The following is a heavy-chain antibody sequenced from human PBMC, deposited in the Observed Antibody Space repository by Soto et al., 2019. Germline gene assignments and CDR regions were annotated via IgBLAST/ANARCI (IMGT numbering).Heavy chain of an antibody. J-gene: IGHJ2*01. CDR3: ARSLDYGDYDWYFDL. CDR2: IYYSGST. D-gene: IGHD4-17*01. V-gene: IGHV4-59*01. Sequence: QVQLQESGPGLVKPSETLSLTCTVSGGSISSYYWSWIRQPPGKGLEWIGYIYYSGSTNYNPSLKGRVTLSVDTSKNQFSLKLSSVTAADTAVYYCARSLDYGDYDWYFDLWGHGTLVTVSS. CDR1: GGSISSYY.